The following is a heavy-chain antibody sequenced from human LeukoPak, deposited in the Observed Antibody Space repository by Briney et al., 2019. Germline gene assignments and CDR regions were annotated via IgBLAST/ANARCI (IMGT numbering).Heavy chain of an antibody. CDR1: GFTFSTYS. Sequence: SGGSLRLSCAASGFTFSTYSMNWVRQAPGKGLEWVSYISSSSSTIYYADSVKGRFTISRDNAKNSLYLQMNSLRAEDTAVYYCASVRSYYYFDYWGQGTLVTVSS. CDR3: ASVRSYYYFDY. CDR2: ISSSSSTI. V-gene: IGHV3-48*04. J-gene: IGHJ4*02. D-gene: IGHD1-26*01.